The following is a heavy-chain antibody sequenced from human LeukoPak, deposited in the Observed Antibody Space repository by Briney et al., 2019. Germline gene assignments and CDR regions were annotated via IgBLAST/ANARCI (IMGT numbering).Heavy chain of an antibody. Sequence: GGSLRLSCEASGFTFSAYAMTWVRQAPGKGLESVANLNQGGSEKNYVDSVKGRFTISRDNAKNSLYLQMDSLRVEVTAVYYCVRGHTILAYWGQGTLVTVSS. V-gene: IGHV3-7*04. J-gene: IGHJ4*02. CDR3: VRGHTILAY. CDR1: GFTFSAYA. CDR2: LNQGGSEK. D-gene: IGHD3-9*01.